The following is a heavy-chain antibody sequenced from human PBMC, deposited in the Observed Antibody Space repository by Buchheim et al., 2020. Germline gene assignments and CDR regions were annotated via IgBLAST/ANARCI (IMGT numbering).Heavy chain of an antibody. J-gene: IGHJ3*02. CDR2: GGGGTDT. CDR3: AKDSVARNGRLDAFDI. V-gene: IGHV3-23*01. CDR1: GFIFRDYA. D-gene: IGHD6-19*01. Sequence: EVHFLESGGGLVQPGGSLRLSCVASGFIFRDYAVSWVRQAPGKGLEWVSAGGGGTDTYYADSVKGRFTVSRDNSKNTPFLQMNSLRGEDTAVYYCAKDSVARNGRLDAFDIWGEGT.